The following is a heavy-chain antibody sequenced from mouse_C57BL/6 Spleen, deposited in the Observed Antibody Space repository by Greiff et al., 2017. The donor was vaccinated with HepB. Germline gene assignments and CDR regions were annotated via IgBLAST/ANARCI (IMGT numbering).Heavy chain of an antibody. CDR1: GFNIKDDY. V-gene: IGHV14-4*01. CDR3: TTYATRGYYAMDY. Sequence: VQLQQSGAELVRPGASVKLSCTASGFNIKDDYMHWVKQRPEQGLEWIGWIDPENGDTEYASKFQGKATITADTSSNTAYLQLSSLTSEDTAVYYCTTYATRGYYAMDYWGQGTSVTVYS. CDR2: IDPENGDT. J-gene: IGHJ4*01.